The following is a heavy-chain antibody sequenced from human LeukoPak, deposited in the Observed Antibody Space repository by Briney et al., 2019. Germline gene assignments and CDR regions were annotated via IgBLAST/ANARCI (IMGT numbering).Heavy chain of an antibody. Sequence: PGGSLRLSCAASGFTFSDEYMSWIRQAPGKGLEWVSYISNSGSYTNYADSVKGRFTISRDNAKNPLYLQMNSLRAEDTAVYYCARSRGAGPGAYFDCGGQGTLITVS. V-gene: IGHV3-11*03. J-gene: IGHJ4*02. CDR1: GFTFSDEY. CDR2: ISNSGSYT. D-gene: IGHD6-19*01. CDR3: ARSRGAGPGAYFDC.